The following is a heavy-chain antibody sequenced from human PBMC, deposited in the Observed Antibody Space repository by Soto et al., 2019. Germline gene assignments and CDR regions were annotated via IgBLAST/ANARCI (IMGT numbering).Heavy chain of an antibody. V-gene: IGHV3-74*01. CDR1: GFTFSSYW. D-gene: IGHD3-22*01. CDR2: INSDGSST. CDR3: ASSGEYYYDSSGYPSSMDV. Sequence: GSLRLSCAASGFTFSSYWMHWVRQAPGKGLVWASRINSDGSSTSYADSVKGRFTISRDNAKNTLYLQINSLRAEDTAVYYCASSGEYYYDSSGYPSSMDVWGQGTTVTVSS. J-gene: IGHJ6*02.